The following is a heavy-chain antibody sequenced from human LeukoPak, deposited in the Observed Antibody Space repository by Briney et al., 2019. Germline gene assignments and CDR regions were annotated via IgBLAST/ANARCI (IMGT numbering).Heavy chain of an antibody. V-gene: IGHV4-59*01. CDR2: IYYSGST. J-gene: IGHJ4*02. Sequence: PSETLSLTCTVSGGSISSYYWSWIPYPPGKGLEWIGYIYYSGSTNYNPSLKSRVTISVDTSKNQFSLKLSSVAAADTAVYYCASLQSLGYWGQGTLVTVSS. CDR1: GGSISSYY. D-gene: IGHD4-11*01. CDR3: ASLQSLGY.